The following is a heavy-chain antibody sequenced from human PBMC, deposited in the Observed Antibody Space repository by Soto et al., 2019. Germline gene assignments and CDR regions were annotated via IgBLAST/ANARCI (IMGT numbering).Heavy chain of an antibody. CDR1: GGSISSYS. Sequence: SETLSLTCTVSGGSISSYSWSWIRQPPGKGLEWIGYIYYSGSTNYNPSLKSRVTISVDTSKNQFSLKLSSVTAADTAVYYCARAGYLGYSGYDSFDYWGQGTLVTVS. V-gene: IGHV4-59*01. CDR2: IYYSGST. CDR3: ARAGYLGYSGYDSFDY. J-gene: IGHJ4*02. D-gene: IGHD5-12*01.